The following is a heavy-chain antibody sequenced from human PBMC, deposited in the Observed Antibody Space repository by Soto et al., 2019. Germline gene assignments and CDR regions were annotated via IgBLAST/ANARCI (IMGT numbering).Heavy chain of an antibody. D-gene: IGHD6-6*01. CDR3: TRVSKLVAPKDAKSACFYGIDV. CDR1: GDSVSSSDFY. V-gene: IGHV4-61*08. J-gene: IGHJ6*02. Sequence: SETLSLTCAVSGDSVSSSDFYWTWIRQPPGKPLEWIGYVYSTGTTNYSPSLKSRVDMSVDTSENQFSLKVRSVTAADAAVYFCTRVSKLVAPKDAKSACFYGIDVWGHGTTVTVYS. CDR2: VYSTGTT.